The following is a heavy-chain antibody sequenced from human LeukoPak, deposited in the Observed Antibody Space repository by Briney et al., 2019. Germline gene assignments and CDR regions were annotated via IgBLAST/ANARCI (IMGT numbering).Heavy chain of an antibody. Sequence: SETLSLTCTVSGGSISSYYRSWIRQPAGKGLEWIGRIYTSGSTNYNPSLKSRVTMSVDTSKNQFSLKLSSVTAADTAVYYCARDLYGSGRYNWFDPWGQGTLVTVSS. CDR3: ARDLYGSGRYNWFDP. D-gene: IGHD3-10*01. V-gene: IGHV4-4*07. CDR2: IYTSGST. CDR1: GGSISSYY. J-gene: IGHJ5*02.